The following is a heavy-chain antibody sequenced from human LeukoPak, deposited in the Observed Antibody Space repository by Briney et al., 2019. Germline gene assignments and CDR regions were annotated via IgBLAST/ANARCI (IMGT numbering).Heavy chain of an antibody. J-gene: IGHJ4*02. D-gene: IGHD3-10*01. CDR2: IYYSGST. Sequence: PSETLSLTCTVSGGSISSGHYYWGWIRQPPGKGLEWIGSIYYSGSTYYNPSLKSRVTISVDTSKNQFSLKLSSVTAADTAVYYCASSLWFGELLVDYWGQGTLVTVSS. CDR3: ASSLWFGELLVDY. V-gene: IGHV4-39*07. CDR1: GGSISSGHYY.